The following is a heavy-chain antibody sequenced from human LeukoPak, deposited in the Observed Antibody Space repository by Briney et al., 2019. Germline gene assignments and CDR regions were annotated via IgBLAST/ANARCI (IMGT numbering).Heavy chain of an antibody. CDR2: ISGSGGST. J-gene: IGHJ4*02. D-gene: IGHD2-2*01. V-gene: IGHV3-23*01. CDR1: GFTFSSYA. Sequence: GGSLRLSCAASGFTFSSYAMSWVRQAPGKGLEWVSAISGSGGSTYYADSVKGRFTISSDNSKNTLYLQMNSLRAEDTAVYYCAKGYCSSTSCPTDYWGQGTLVTVSS. CDR3: AKGYCSSTSCPTDY.